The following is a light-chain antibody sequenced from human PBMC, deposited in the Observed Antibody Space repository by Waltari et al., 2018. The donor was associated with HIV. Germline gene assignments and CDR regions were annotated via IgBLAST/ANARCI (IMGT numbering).Light chain of an antibody. Sequence: QSALTQPASLSASLGQPLTFSPTGTRSDIGSYHHVSRYQQHPGKAPKIIIYDVTNRPSGVSNRFSGSKSGNTASLTISGLQAEDEADYYCTSFTSSSAWVFGGGTMLTVL. CDR3: TSFTSSSAWV. CDR2: DVT. V-gene: IGLV2-14*03. J-gene: IGLJ3*02. CDR1: RSDIGSYHH.